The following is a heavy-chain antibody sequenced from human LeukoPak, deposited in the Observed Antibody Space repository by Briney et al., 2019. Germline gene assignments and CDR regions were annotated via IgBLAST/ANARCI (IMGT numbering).Heavy chain of an antibody. J-gene: IGHJ4*02. CDR2: ISYDGSNK. CDR3: AKGMGAPYYFDY. CDR1: GFTFSSYG. Sequence: GRSLRLSCAASGFTFSSYGMHWVRQAPGKGLEWVAVISYDGSNKYYADSVKGRFTISRDNSKNTLYLQMNSLRAEDTAEYYCAKGMGAPYYFDYWGQGTLVTVSS. V-gene: IGHV3-30*18. D-gene: IGHD1-26*01.